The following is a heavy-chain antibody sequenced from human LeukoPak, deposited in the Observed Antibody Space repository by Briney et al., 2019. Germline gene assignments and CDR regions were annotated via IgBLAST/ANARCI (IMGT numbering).Heavy chain of an antibody. J-gene: IGHJ4*02. D-gene: IGHD6-13*01. CDR2: ISTSSSSI. CDR3: ARAPLKAAGHGGTYFDY. Sequence: GGSLRLSCAASGFTFNTYTMNWVRQAPGKGLEWVSSISTSSSSINYADSLKGRFTISRDNAKNSLYLQMNSLRAEDTAVYYCARAPLKAAGHGGTYFDYWGQGTLVTVSS. V-gene: IGHV3-21*01. CDR1: GFTFNTYT.